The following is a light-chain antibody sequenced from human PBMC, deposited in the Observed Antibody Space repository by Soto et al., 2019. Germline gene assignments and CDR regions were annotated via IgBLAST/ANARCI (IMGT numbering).Light chain of an antibody. V-gene: IGKV3-15*01. Sequence: EIVMTQFPATLFVSPGERATLSCRASLDVNNNLAWYQQKPGQAPRLLIYGASIRATDIPARFSGSGFGTQFTLTISSLQSEDCALYYCQQYNDWPRSTFGGGTKVEIK. CDR3: QQYNDWPRST. J-gene: IGKJ4*01. CDR1: LDVNNN. CDR2: GAS.